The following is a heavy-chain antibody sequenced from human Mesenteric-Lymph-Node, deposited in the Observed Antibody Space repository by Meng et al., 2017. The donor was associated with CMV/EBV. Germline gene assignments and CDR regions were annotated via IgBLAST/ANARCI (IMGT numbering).Heavy chain of an antibody. CDR3: ANAAGMDV. V-gene: IGHV3-48*04. J-gene: IGHJ6*02. CDR2: ISSSASSI. CDR1: GFTFSSYA. Sequence: GESLKISCAASGFTFSSYAMSWVRQAPGKGLEWVSYISSSASSIYYVDSVKGRFTISRDNAKNSLYLQMNSLRVEDTAVYYCANAAGMDVWGQGTTVTVSS.